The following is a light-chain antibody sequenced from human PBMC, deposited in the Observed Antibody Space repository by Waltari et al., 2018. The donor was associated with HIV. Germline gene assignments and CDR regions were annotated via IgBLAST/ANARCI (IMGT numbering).Light chain of an antibody. V-gene: IGLV2-14*02. CDR3: SSYANTDTLL. CDR2: GGD. J-gene: IGLJ3*02. CDR1: SSDIGTYNL. Sequence: QSALTQPASVSGSPRQSITISCTGTSSDIGTYNLVSWYRQYPGMAPQLVSHGGDTRPSGVSDRVSGSKSGNVASLTIASLQSEDEAEYYCSSYANTDTLLFGGGTKLTVL.